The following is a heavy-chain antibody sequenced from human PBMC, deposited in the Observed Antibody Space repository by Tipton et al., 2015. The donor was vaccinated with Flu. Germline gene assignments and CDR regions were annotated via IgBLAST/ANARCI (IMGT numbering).Heavy chain of an antibody. V-gene: IGHV4-61*09. CDR1: GVSISSGSFY. CDR3: ARSYYYDSSGPPRAFDI. J-gene: IGHJ3*02. Sequence: TLSLTCTVSGVSISSGSFYWSWIRQPAGKGLEWLGHFYTSGRTNYNPSLKSREVTVSLDMSKNQFSLKLSSVNAADTALYYCARSYYYDSSGPPRAFDIWGQGTMVTVSS. CDR2: FYTSGRT. D-gene: IGHD3-22*01.